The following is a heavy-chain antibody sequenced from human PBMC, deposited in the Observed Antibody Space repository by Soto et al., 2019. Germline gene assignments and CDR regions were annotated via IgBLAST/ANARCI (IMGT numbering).Heavy chain of an antibody. CDR1: GFTFIRYW. J-gene: IGHJ4*02. Sequence: WGSLRLSCAVSGFTFIRYWIICFRHAPWKGPEWVASIKHDGSEIHYVDSVKGRFTISRDNAKNSLYLQMNSLRPEDTAVYYCAREYYWGQGTLVTVSS. CDR3: AREYY. CDR2: IKHDGSEI. V-gene: IGHV3-7*01.